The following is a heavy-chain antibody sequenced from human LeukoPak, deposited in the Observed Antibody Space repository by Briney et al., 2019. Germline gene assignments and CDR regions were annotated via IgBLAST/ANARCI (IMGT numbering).Heavy chain of an antibody. CDR2: IKQDGSKK. V-gene: IGHV3-7*01. CDR3: ARSPDTAMVNFDY. J-gene: IGHJ4*02. D-gene: IGHD5-18*01. Sequence: PGGSLRLSCAASGFTFSSYWMSWVRQAPGKGLEWVANIKQDGSKKYYVDSVKGRFTISRDNAKNSLYLQMNSLRAEDTAVYYCARSPDTAMVNFDYWGQGTLVTVSS. CDR1: GFTFSSYW.